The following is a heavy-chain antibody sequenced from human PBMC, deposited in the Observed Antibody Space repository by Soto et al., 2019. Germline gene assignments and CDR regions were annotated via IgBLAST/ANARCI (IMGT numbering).Heavy chain of an antibody. J-gene: IGHJ6*02. V-gene: IGHV3-15*01. CDR1: GFTFSNAW. Sequence: LRLSCAASGFTFSNAWMSWVRQAPGKGLEWVGRIKSKTDGGTTDCAAPVKGRFTISRDDSKNTLYLQMNSLKTEDTAVYYCWEWLPLLYGMDVWGQGTTVTVSS. CDR3: WEWLPLLYGMDV. D-gene: IGHD3-3*01. CDR2: IKSKTDGGTT.